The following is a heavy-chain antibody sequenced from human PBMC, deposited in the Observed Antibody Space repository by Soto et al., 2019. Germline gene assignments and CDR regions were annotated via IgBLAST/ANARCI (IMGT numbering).Heavy chain of an antibody. CDR1: GFTFSSYG. Sequence: GGSLRLSCAASGFTFSSYGMHWVRQAPGKGLEWVAVIWYDGSNKYYADSVKGRFTISRDNSKNTLYLQMNSLRAEDTAVYYCARDACSGGSCYLPHYWGQGTLVTVSS. D-gene: IGHD2-15*01. CDR3: ARDACSGGSCYLPHY. CDR2: IWYDGSNK. V-gene: IGHV3-33*01. J-gene: IGHJ4*02.